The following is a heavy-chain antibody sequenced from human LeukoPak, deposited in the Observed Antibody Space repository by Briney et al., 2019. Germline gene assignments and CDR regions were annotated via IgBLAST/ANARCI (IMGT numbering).Heavy chain of an antibody. D-gene: IGHD3-10*01. V-gene: IGHV3-23*01. CDR2: ISGSGGST. J-gene: IGHJ6*03. Sequence: GGSVTLLCTASGFTLNRYHMRGLRQAPGEGGVGVADISGSGGSTYYADSVKGRFTISRDNSKNTLYLQMNSLRAEDTAVYYCAKGPGSRYYYYYYMDVWGKGTTVTVSS. CDR1: GFTLNRYH. CDR3: AKGPGSRYYYYYYMDV.